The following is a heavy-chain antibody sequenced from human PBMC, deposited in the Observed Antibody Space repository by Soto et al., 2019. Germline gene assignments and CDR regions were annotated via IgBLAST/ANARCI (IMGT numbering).Heavy chain of an antibody. J-gene: IGHJ2*01. CDR1: GFSISSYA. Sequence: EVQLLESGGGLVQPGGSLRLSCAASGFSISSYAMSWVRQAPGKGLEWVSIISGSDGGTYYGDSVKGRFTVSTDKSKNTLYLEMNSLRAEDTAVYYCGKPAVVVTATKFWYFDLWGRGTLVTVSS. CDR3: GKPAVVVTATKFWYFDL. V-gene: IGHV3-23*01. D-gene: IGHD2-21*02. CDR2: ISGSDGGT.